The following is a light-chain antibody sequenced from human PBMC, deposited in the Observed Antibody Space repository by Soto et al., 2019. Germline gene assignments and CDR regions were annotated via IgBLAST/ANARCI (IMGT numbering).Light chain of an antibody. CDR2: GDN. Sequence: QSVLTQPPSVSGAPGQRVTISCTGSSSNIGADYGVHWYQQLPGTAPKLLIYGDNNRPSGVPDRFSGSQSGTSASLAITGLQAEDEADYYCQSFDSSLSGSVFGGGTQLTVL. V-gene: IGLV1-40*01. J-gene: IGLJ2*01. CDR1: SSNIGADYG. CDR3: QSFDSSLSGSV.